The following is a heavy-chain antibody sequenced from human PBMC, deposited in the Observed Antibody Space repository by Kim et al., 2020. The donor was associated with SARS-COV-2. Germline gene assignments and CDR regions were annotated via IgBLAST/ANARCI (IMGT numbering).Heavy chain of an antibody. V-gene: IGHV3-48*04. Sequence: GGSLRLSCAASGFTFSRYDMNWVRQAPGKGLEWVSYISADSSVIHYADSVKGRFTISRDNAKNSLFLQMNSLRAEDTSLYYCSREPLDSNGFIYSGFDV. J-gene: IGHJ6*01. CDR2: ISADSSVI. D-gene: IGHD3-22*01. CDR3: SREPLDSNGFIYSGFDV. CDR1: GFTFSRYD.